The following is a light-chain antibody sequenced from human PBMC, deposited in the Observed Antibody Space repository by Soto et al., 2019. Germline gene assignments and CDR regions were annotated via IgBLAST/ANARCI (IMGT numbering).Light chain of an antibody. V-gene: IGKV1-27*01. CDR3: QNYNSASIT. Sequence: QMTQSPSSLSASVGDRVTITCRASQGIRNYLAWYQQKPGKVPKLLIYATSTLQSGVPSRFSGSGSGTDFTLTIKSLQPEDVATYYCQNYNSASITFGQGTRLEIK. CDR1: QGIRNY. J-gene: IGKJ5*01. CDR2: ATS.